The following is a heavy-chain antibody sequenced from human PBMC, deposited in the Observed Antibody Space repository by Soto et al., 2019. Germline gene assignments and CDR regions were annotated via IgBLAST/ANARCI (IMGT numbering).Heavy chain of an antibody. J-gene: IGHJ4*02. CDR2: ISGSGGST. V-gene: IGHV3-23*01. D-gene: IGHD6-13*01. Sequence: PGGSLRLSCAASGFTFSSYAMSWVRQAPGKGLDWVSSISGSGGSTYYADSVKGRFTISRDNSKNTLYLQMNSLRAEDTAVYYCASEGRIAAAGTPSSTKFDYWGQGTLVTSPQ. CDR1: GFTFSSYA. CDR3: ASEGRIAAAGTPSSTKFDY.